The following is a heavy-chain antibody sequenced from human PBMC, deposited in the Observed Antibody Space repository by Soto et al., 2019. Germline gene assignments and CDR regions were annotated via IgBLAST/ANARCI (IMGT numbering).Heavy chain of an antibody. V-gene: IGHV1-8*01. Sequence: QVQLVQSGAEVKKPGASVKVSCKASGYTFTSYDINWVRQATGQGLEWMGWMNPNSGNTGYAQKFKGRVTMTRNTSISTAYMELSSLRSEDTAVYYCARGWSSGCYGVVLYYYYGMDVWGQGTTVPVSS. CDR1: GYTFTSYD. CDR2: MNPNSGNT. J-gene: IGHJ6*01. D-gene: IGHD6-19*01. CDR3: ARGWSSGCYGVVLYYYYGMDV.